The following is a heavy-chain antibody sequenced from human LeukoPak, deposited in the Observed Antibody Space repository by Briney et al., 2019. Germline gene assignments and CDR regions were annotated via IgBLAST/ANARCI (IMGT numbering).Heavy chain of an antibody. Sequence: SETLSLTCAVYGGSFSGYYWSWIRQPPGKGLEWIGEINHSGSTNYNPSHKSRVTISVDTSKNQFSLKLSSVTAADTAVYYCARGLTAFDIWGQGTMVTVSS. D-gene: IGHD4/OR15-4a*01. CDR1: GGSFSGYY. CDR2: INHSGST. V-gene: IGHV4-34*01. J-gene: IGHJ3*02. CDR3: ARGLTAFDI.